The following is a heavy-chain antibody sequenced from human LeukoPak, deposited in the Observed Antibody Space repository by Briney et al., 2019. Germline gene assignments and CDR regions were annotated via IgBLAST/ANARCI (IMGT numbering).Heavy chain of an antibody. CDR3: AGSVLYYDSSGYSAFDI. CDR1: GYSFTSYW. Sequence: GESLKISCKGSGYSFTSYWIGWVRQMPGKGLEWMGIIYPGDSDTRYSPSFQGQVSISADKSISNAYLQWSSLKASDTAMYYCAGSVLYYDSSGYSAFDIWGQGTMVTASS. J-gene: IGHJ3*02. CDR2: IYPGDSDT. D-gene: IGHD3-22*01. V-gene: IGHV5-51*01.